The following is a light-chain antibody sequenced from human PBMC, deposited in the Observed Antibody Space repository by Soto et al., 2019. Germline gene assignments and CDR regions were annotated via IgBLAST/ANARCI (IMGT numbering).Light chain of an antibody. CDR2: ETS. CDR3: QYYNDYCWT. Sequence: DIPLTQSPSTLSASVGDRVTITCRASQTISSWLAWYQQKPGKAPNLLIYETSNLESGVPSRFSGSGSGTEFTLTIRSLQPDDFGTYYCQYYNDYCWTFGQGTKVEIK. J-gene: IGKJ1*01. CDR1: QTISSW. V-gene: IGKV1-5*03.